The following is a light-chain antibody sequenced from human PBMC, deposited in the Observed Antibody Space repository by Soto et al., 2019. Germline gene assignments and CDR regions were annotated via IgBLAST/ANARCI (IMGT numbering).Light chain of an antibody. J-gene: IGKJ1*01. CDR3: QQYNSYWT. CDR2: KAS. CDR1: QSISSW. Sequence: QMNQSPSTLSAYVGDRVTITCRASQSISSWLAWYQQKPGKAPKLLIYKASSLESGVPSRFSGSGSGTEFTLTISSLQPDDFATYYCQQYNSYWTFGQGTKVDIK. V-gene: IGKV1-5*03.